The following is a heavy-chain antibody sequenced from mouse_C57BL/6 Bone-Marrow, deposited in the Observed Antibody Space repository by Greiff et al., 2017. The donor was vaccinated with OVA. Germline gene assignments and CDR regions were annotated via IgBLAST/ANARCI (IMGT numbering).Heavy chain of an antibody. J-gene: IGHJ2*01. CDR1: GYSITSGYY. CDR3: ARGRDGDVDY. D-gene: IGHD3-3*01. CDR2: ISYDGSN. Sequence: EVKLVESGPGLVKPSQSLSLTCSVTGYSITSGYYWNWIRQFPGNKLEWMGYISYDGSNNYNPSLKNRISITRDTSKNQFFLKLNSVTTEDTATYYCARGRDGDVDYWGQGTTLTVSS. V-gene: IGHV3-6*01.